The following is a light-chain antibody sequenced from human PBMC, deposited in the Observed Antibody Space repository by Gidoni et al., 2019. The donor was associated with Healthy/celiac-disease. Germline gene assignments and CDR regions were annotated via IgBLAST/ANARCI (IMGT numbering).Light chain of an antibody. CDR2: AAS. J-gene: IGKJ1*01. CDR3: QQSYSTPRT. CDR1: QSISSY. V-gene: IGKV1-39*01. Sequence: QMPQSPSSLSASVGDRVTITCRASQSISSYLNWYQQKPGKAPKLLIYAASSLQSGVPSRFSGSGSGTDFTLTISSLQPEDFATYYCQQSYSTPRTFGQGTKVEIK.